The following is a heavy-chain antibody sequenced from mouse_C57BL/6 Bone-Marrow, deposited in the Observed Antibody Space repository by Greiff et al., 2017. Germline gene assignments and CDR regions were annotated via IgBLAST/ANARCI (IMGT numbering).Heavy chain of an antibody. J-gene: IGHJ1*03. V-gene: IGHV1-59*01. Sequence: QVQLQQPGAELVRPGTSVKLSCKASGYTFPSYWMHWVKQRPGQGLEWIGVIDPSDSYTNYNQKFKGKATLTVDTSSSTAYMQLSSLTSEDSAVYYCARFYGSSYWYFDVWGTGTTVTVSS. CDR1: GYTFPSYW. D-gene: IGHD1-1*01. CDR3: ARFYGSSYWYFDV. CDR2: IDPSDSYT.